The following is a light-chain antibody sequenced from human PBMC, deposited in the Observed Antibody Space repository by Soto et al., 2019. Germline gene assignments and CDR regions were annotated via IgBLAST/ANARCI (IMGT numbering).Light chain of an antibody. CDR3: SSYTGSSSV. Sequence: QSALSQPASVSGSPGQTITLSCTGISSDVGGYTYVSWYQQKPGKAPKLMIFNVSNWPSGVSNRFSGSESGNTASLTISGLQADDAAEYFCSSYTGSSSVFGTGTKLTVL. CDR2: NVS. CDR1: SSDVGGYTY. V-gene: IGLV2-14*01. J-gene: IGLJ1*01.